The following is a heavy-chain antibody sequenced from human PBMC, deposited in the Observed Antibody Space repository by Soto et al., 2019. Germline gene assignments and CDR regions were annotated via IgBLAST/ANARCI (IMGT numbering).Heavy chain of an antibody. D-gene: IGHD1-7*01. V-gene: IGHV1-24*01. J-gene: IGHJ4*02. CDR2: FDPEDGET. CDR1: GYTLTELS. Sequence: ASVKVSCKVSGYTLTELSMHWVRQAPGKGLEWMGGFDPEDGETIYAQKFQGRVTMTEDTSTDTAYMELSSLRSEDTAVYYCATWGPLTGTALGDYWGQGTLVTSPQ. CDR3: ATWGPLTGTALGDY.